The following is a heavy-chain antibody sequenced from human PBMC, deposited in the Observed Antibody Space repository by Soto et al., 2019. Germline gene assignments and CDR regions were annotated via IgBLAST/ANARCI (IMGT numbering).Heavy chain of an antibody. CDR2: ISPEGSTK. CDR1: GLTFSSEW. D-gene: IGHD3-9*01. Sequence: GGSLRLSCVASGLTFSSEWMNWVRQAPGKGLEWVANISPEGSTKQYVDSMKDRFAISRDNAKNSVYLLMNSLRVDDTAVYFCTPGYRYWALGTLV. J-gene: IGHJ4*01. V-gene: IGHV3-7*02. CDR3: TPGYRY.